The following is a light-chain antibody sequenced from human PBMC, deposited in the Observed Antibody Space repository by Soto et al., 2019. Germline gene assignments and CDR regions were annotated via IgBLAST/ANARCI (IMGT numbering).Light chain of an antibody. Sequence: QSALTQPASVSGSPGQSITISCTGTSSDVVGYNYVSWYQHHPGKAPKLMIFDVSNRPSGVSNRFSGSKSGNTASLTISGLQPEDEADYYCSSYTTSNTRQIVFGTGTKATV. J-gene: IGLJ1*01. V-gene: IGLV2-14*03. CDR2: DVS. CDR3: SSYTTSNTRQIV. CDR1: SSDVVGYNY.